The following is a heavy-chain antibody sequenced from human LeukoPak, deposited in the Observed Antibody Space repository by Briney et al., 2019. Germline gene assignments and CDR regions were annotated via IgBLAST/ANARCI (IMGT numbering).Heavy chain of an antibody. V-gene: IGHV4-39*01. Sequence: SETLSLTCTVSGGSISNSGYYWGCIRQPPGKGLEWIGNIYYSGSTYYNPSLKSRVTISVDTSKNQFSLKMTSVTAADTAVYYCARTPFNYYQAFDPWGQGTLVTVSS. CDR3: ARTPFNYYQAFDP. J-gene: IGHJ5*02. D-gene: IGHD4-11*01. CDR1: GGSISNSGYY. CDR2: IYYSGST.